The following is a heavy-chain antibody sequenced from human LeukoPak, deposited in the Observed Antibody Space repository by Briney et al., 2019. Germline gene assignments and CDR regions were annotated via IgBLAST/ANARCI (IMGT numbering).Heavy chain of an antibody. Sequence: GGSLRLSCAASGFTFSSYAMHWVRQAPGKGLEWVAVISYDGSNKYYADSVKGRFTISRDNSKNTLYLQMNSLRAEDTAVYYCAKYEWATVTYFDYWGQGTLVTVSS. V-gene: IGHV3-30-3*02. D-gene: IGHD4-17*01. J-gene: IGHJ4*02. CDR1: GFTFSSYA. CDR3: AKYEWATVTYFDY. CDR2: ISYDGSNK.